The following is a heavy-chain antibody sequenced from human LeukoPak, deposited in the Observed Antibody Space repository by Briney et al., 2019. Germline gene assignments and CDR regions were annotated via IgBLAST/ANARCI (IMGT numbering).Heavy chain of an antibody. D-gene: IGHD6-13*01. Sequence: ASVKVSCKSSGYTCTSYGISWVRQAPGQGIEWVGWISAYNGNTNYAQTLQGRVTMTTDTSTSTAYMELRSLRSDDTAVYYCARGMIIAAAGPFDYWGQGTLVTVSS. V-gene: IGHV1-18*01. CDR2: ISAYNGNT. J-gene: IGHJ4*02. CDR1: GYTCTSYG. CDR3: ARGMIIAAAGPFDY.